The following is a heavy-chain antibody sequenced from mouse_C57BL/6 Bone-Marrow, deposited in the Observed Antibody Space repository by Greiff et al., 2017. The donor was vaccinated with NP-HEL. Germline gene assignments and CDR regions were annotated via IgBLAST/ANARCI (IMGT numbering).Heavy chain of an antibody. V-gene: IGHV1-72*01. CDR1: GYTFTSYL. Sequence: QVQLQQPGAELVKPGASVKLSCKASGYTFTSYLMHWVKQRPGRGLEWIGRIDPNSGGTKYTEKFKSKATLTVDKPSSTAYMQLNSLTSEDSSVYSCARYYYGSSSFDYWGQGTTLTVSS. CDR2: IDPNSGGT. J-gene: IGHJ2*01. CDR3: ARYYYGSSSFDY. D-gene: IGHD1-1*01.